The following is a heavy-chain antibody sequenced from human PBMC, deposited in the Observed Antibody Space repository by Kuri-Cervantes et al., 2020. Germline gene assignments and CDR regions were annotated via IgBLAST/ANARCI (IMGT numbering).Heavy chain of an antibody. V-gene: IGHV3-33*01. J-gene: IGHJ4*02. CDR1: GFTFSSYG. Sequence: GGSLRLSCAASGFTFSSYGMHWVRQAPGKGLEWVAVIWYDGSNKYYADSVKGRFTISRDNSKNTLYLQMNSLRAEDTAVYYCARGLGIVGALYYFDYWGQGTLVTVSS. CDR3: ARGLGIVGALYYFDY. CDR2: IWYDGSNK. D-gene: IGHD1-26*01.